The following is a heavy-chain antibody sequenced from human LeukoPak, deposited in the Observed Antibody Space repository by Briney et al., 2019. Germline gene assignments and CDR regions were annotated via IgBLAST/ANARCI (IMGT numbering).Heavy chain of an antibody. CDR3: ARRAMVTDY. J-gene: IGHJ4*02. Sequence: SETLSLTCVVYGGSFSGYYWSWIRQPPGKGLEWIGEINHSGSTNYNPSLKSRVTISVDTSKNQFSLKLSSVTAADTAVYYCARRAMVTDYWGQGTLVTVSS. CDR2: INHSGST. D-gene: IGHD5-18*01. CDR1: GGSFSGYY. V-gene: IGHV4-34*01.